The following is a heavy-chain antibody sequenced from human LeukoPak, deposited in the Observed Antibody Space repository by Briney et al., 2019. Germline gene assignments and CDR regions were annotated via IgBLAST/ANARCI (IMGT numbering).Heavy chain of an antibody. CDR3: ATDHLYYGSGRTYDY. D-gene: IGHD3-10*01. CDR2: FDPEDGET. V-gene: IGHV1-24*01. CDR1: GYTLTELS. Sequence: ASVKVSCKVSGYTLTELSMHWVRQAPGKGLEWMGGFDPEDGETIYAQKFQGRVTMTEDTSTDTAYMELSSLRSEDTAVYYCATDHLYYGSGRTYDYWGQGTLVTVSS. J-gene: IGHJ4*02.